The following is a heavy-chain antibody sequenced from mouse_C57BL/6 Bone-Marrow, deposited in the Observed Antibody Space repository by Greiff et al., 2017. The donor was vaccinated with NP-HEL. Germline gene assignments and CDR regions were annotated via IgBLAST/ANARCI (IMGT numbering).Heavy chain of an antibody. D-gene: IGHD2-4*01. J-gene: IGHJ4*01. CDR3: ARRGDDYDGSYYAMDY. CDR2: INPNNGGT. V-gene: IGHV1-18*01. CDR1: GYTFTDYN. Sequence: VQLQQSGPELVKPGASVKIPCKASGYTFTDYNMDWVKQSHGKSLEWIGDINPNNGGTIYNQKFKGKATLTVDKSSSTAYMELRSLTSEDTAVYYCARRGDDYDGSYYAMDYWGQGTSVTGSS.